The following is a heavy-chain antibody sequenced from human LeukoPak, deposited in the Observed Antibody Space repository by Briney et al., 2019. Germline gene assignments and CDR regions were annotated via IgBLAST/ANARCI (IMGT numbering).Heavy chain of an antibody. J-gene: IGHJ4*02. V-gene: IGHV5-51*01. CDR2: IYPGDSDI. CDR3: ARSRSGSYYDY. Sequence: GESLKISCKGSGYSFTTYWIAWVRQMPGKGPKCMGIIYPGDSDIRYSPSLQGQVTISADKSITTAYLHWSSLKASDTAIYYCARSRSGSYYDYWGQGTLVTVSS. CDR1: GYSFTTYW. D-gene: IGHD3-10*01.